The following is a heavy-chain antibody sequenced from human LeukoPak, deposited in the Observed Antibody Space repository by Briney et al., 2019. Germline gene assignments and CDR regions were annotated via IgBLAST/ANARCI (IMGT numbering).Heavy chain of an antibody. CDR3: ATSGIAAAGGFDY. V-gene: IGHV3-30-3*01. D-gene: IGHD6-13*01. CDR1: GFTFSSYA. CDR2: ISYDGSNK. Sequence: GGSLRLSCAASGFTFSSYAMSWVRQAPGKGLKWVAVISYDGSNKYYADSVNGRFTISRENSKNTLSLQMDTLRAEDTAVYYCATSGIAAAGGFDYWGQGTLVTVSS. J-gene: IGHJ4*02.